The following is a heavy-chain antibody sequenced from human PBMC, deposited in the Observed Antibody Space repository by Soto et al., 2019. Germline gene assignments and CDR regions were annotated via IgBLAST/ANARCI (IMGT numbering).Heavy chain of an antibody. V-gene: IGHV3-48*03. J-gene: IGHJ4*02. CDR1: EVTFSTYE. CDR3: ARGPGELELPYYFDH. Sequence: GGSLRLSCAASEVTFSTYEMNWVRQAPGKGLEWIAYISGGGSTVYYADSVKGRFTISRDIPKNSLYLQMNSLRAEDTAVYYCARGPGELELPYYFDHWGQGTLVTVSS. CDR2: ISGGGSTV. D-gene: IGHD1-7*01.